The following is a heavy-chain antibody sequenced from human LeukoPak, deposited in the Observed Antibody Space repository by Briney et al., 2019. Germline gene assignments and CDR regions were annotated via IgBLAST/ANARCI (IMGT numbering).Heavy chain of an antibody. CDR2: IKQDGSEK. CDR1: GFTFSSYW. V-gene: IGHV3-7*01. D-gene: IGHD5-24*01. J-gene: IGHJ4*02. CDR3: ARGGPFRDGYKVY. Sequence: GGSLRVSCAASGFTFSSYWMSWVRQAPGKGLEWVANIKQDGSEKYYVDSVKGRFTISRDNAKNSLYLQMNSLRAEDTAVYYCARGGPFRDGYKVYWGQGTLVTVSS.